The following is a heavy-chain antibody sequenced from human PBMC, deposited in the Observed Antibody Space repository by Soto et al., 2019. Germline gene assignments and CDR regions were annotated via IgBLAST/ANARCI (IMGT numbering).Heavy chain of an antibody. CDR1: GGTFSNSA. D-gene: IGHD1-1*01. V-gene: IGHV1-69*13. CDR3: ARDKDRVQLGGKYYYRLDF. CDR2: IMPIFRTP. J-gene: IGHJ6*02. Sequence: SVKVSCKASGGTFSNSALSWVRQAPGQGLEWMGGIMPIFRTPDYAQKFQGRVTITADESTSTVYMDLSGLTSDDTAVYYCARDKDRVQLGGKYYYRLDFWGQGTTVTVSS.